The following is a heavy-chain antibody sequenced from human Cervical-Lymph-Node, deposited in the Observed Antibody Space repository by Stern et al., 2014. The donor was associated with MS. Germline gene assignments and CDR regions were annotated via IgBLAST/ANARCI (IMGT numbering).Heavy chain of an antibody. CDR3: ARGNRAFYYGDAFDM. CDR2: IYHSGNT. CDR1: GGSLNSGGHY. V-gene: IGHV4-31*03. J-gene: IGHJ3*02. Sequence: QLQLQESGPGLVKPSQTLSLTCTVSGGSLNSGGHYWTWIRQYPGKGLAGIGYIYHSGNTDYNPSLKRRVSKAVDTSKHQFSRKLNSRTDADTAVYYCARGNRAFYYGDAFDMWGHGTMVTVSS. D-gene: IGHD3-22*01.